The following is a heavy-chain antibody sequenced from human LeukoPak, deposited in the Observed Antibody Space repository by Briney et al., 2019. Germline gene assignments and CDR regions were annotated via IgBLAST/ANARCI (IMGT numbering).Heavy chain of an antibody. CDR2: ISGSGATT. J-gene: IGHJ4*02. CDR1: GFTFSNYA. CDR3: ARDLVWNDFEGEEGGQDY. V-gene: IGHV3-23*01. Sequence: GGSLRLSCAASGFTFSNYAMTWVRQAPGKGLDWVSAISGSGATTYNADSAKGRFTISRDYSKNTLYLQMNSLRAEDTAVYYCARDLVWNDFEGEEGGQDYWGQGTLVTVSS. D-gene: IGHD1-1*01.